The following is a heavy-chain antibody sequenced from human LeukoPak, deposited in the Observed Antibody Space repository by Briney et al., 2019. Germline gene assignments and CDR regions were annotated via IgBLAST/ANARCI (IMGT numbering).Heavy chain of an antibody. J-gene: IGHJ3*02. V-gene: IGHV1-46*01. CDR1: GYSFTKYF. CDR2: INPSGGSP. CDR3: ARESLSAFDI. D-gene: IGHD2-8*01. Sequence: ASVKASCKASGYSFTKYFMHWVRHAPGQGLEWMGIINPSGGSPTYAQKFQGRGTMTTDTSTSTVYMELSSLRSEDTAVYYCARESLSAFDIWGQGTMVTVSS.